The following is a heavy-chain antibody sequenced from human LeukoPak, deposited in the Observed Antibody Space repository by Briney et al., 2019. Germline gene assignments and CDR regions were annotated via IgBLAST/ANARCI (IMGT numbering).Heavy chain of an antibody. D-gene: IGHD5-24*01. CDR2: ISSSSTNV. J-gene: IGHJ4*02. CDR3: AKDLDGGDGYKGYFDY. V-gene: IGHV3-21*04. CDR1: GFTFSRYN. Sequence: GGSLRLSCAASGFTFSRYNVNWVRQAPGKGLEWVSSISSSSTNVYYADSVKGRFTISRDNSKKPLYLQMNSLRAEDTAVYYCAKDLDGGDGYKGYFDYWGQGTLVTVSS.